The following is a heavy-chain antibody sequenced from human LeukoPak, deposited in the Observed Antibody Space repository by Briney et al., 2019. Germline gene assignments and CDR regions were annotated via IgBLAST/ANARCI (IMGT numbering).Heavy chain of an antibody. CDR2: ISDSGGRT. J-gene: IGHJ4*02. CDR3: AKRGVVIRVILVGFHKEAYYFDS. D-gene: IGHD3-22*01. CDR1: GFTFSNYG. Sequence: TGGSLRLSCAASGFTFSNYGMSWVRQAPGKGLEWVAGISDSGGRTNYADSVKGRFTISRDNPKNTIYLQMNSLRAEDTAAYFCAKRGVVIRVILVGFHKEAYYFDSWGQGALVTVSS. V-gene: IGHV3-23*01.